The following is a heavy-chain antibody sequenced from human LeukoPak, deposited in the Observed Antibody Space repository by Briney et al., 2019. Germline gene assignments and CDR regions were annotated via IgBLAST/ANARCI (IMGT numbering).Heavy chain of an antibody. J-gene: IGHJ4*02. D-gene: IGHD5-18*01. Sequence: SETLSLTCAVYGGSFSGYYWSWIRQPPGKGLEWIGEINHSGSTNYNPSLKSRVTISVDTSKNQFSLKLSSVTAADTAVYYCARGYSYGRRPYYFDYWGQGTLVTVSS. CDR2: INHSGST. CDR1: GGSFSGYY. V-gene: IGHV4-34*01. CDR3: ARGYSYGRRPYYFDY.